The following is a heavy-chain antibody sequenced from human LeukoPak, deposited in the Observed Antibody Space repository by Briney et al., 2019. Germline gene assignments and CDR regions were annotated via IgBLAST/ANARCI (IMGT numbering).Heavy chain of an antibody. CDR3: TTYSIRLLWFGNLQYYFDY. D-gene: IGHD3-10*01. CDR2: IKSKTDGGTT. CDR1: GFTFSNAW. V-gene: IGHV3-15*01. Sequence: PGGSLRLSCAASGFTFSNAWMSWVRQAPGKGLEWVGRIKSKTDGGTTDYAAPVKGRFTISRDDSKNTLYLQMNSLKTEDTAVYYCTTYSIRLLWFGNLQYYFDYWGQGTLVTVSS. J-gene: IGHJ4*02.